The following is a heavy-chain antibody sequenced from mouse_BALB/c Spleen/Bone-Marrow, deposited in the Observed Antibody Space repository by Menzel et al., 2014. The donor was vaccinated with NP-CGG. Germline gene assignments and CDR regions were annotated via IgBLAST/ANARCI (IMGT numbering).Heavy chain of an antibody. V-gene: IGHV4-1*02. CDR1: GFDFSRYW. J-gene: IGHJ1*01. CDR3: ALLGYYGYFYV. CDR2: INPGSSTI. Sequence: VQLQQSGGGLVQPGGSLKLSCAASGFDFSRYWMSWVRQAPGKGLEWIGEINPGSSTINYTPSLKDKFIISRDNAKNTLYLQMSKVRSEDTALYYCALLGYYGYFYVWGAGTTVTVSS. D-gene: IGHD2-2*01.